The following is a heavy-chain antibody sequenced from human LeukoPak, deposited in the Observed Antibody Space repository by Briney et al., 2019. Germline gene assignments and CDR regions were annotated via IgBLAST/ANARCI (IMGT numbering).Heavy chain of an antibody. CDR3: ARARNSGSYYRA. V-gene: IGHV1-18*01. Sequence: ASVKVSCEASGYTFTKYGISWVRQAPGQGPEWMGWISAYNGNTNYAQKLQGRVTMTTDTSTSTAYMELRSLRPDDTAVYYCARARNSGSYYRAWGQGTLVTVSS. J-gene: IGHJ5*02. CDR1: GYTFTKYG. CDR2: ISAYNGNT. D-gene: IGHD3-10*01.